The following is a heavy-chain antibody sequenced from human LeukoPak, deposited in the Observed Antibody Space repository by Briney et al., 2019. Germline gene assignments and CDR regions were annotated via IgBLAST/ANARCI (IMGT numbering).Heavy chain of an antibody. J-gene: IGHJ4*02. CDR2: INAGNGNT. CDR3: ARVLSNWNYHDY. Sequence: ASVKVSCKASGYTFTDYFMNWMRQAPGQRLEWMGWINAGNGNTKYSQKLQGRVTITRDRSSSTAYMQLSSLRSEDTAVYYCARVLSNWNYHDYWGQGTLVTVSS. D-gene: IGHD1-1*01. V-gene: IGHV1/OR15-3*01. CDR1: GYTFTDYF.